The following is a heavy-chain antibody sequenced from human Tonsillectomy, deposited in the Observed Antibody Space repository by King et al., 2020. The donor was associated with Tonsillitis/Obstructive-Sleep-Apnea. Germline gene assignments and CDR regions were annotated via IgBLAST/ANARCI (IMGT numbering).Heavy chain of an antibody. CDR2: IWYDGSNK. Sequence: VQLVESGGGVVQPGRSLRLSCAASGFTFSSYGMHWVRQAPGRGLEWVAVIWYDGSNKYYADSVKGRFTISRDNSKNTLYLQMISLRAEDSAVYYCARGGTSFDSRGKGTWSPSPQ. J-gene: IGHJ4*02. CDR3: ARGGTSFDS. D-gene: IGHD1-14*01. CDR1: GFTFSSYG. V-gene: IGHV3-33*01.